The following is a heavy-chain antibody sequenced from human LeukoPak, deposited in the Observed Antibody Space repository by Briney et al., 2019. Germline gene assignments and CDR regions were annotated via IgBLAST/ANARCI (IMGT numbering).Heavy chain of an antibody. CDR1: GLTFSSSW. CDR3: LRSRGYFDC. V-gene: IGHV3-74*01. CDR2: INNDGST. J-gene: IGHJ4*02. Sequence: GGSLRLSCAASGLTFSSSWMHWVRQVPGKGRLWFSRINNDGSTFYADSVKGRFTISRDSAKNTLYQQINRLRVEDTAVYYCLRSRGYFDCWRQGTLVTVSS.